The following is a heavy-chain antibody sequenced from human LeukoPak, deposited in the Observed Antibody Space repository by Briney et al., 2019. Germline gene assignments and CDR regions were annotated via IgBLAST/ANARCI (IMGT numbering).Heavy chain of an antibody. CDR2: IKQDGSEK. Sequence: GGSLSLSYAASGFAFSSYWMSWVRQAPGKGLEWVANIKQDGSEKYYVDSVKGRFTISRDNAKNSLYLQMNSLRAEDTAVYYCVRPVGMATSGYWGQGTLVTVSS. J-gene: IGHJ4*02. V-gene: IGHV3-7*01. CDR1: GFAFSSYW. CDR3: VRPVGMATSGY. D-gene: IGHD5-24*01.